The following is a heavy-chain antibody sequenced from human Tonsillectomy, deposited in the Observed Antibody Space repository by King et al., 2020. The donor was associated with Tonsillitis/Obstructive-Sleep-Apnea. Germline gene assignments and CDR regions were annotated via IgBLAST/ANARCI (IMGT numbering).Heavy chain of an antibody. CDR2: ISSSGSTI. J-gene: IGHJ4*02. V-gene: IGHV3-48*03. D-gene: IGHD3-3*01. Sequence: VQLVESGGGLVQPGGSLRLSCAASGFTFSSYEINWVRQAPGKGLEWDSYISSSGSTIYYADSVRGRFTISRDNAKNSLYLQMNSLRAEDTAVYYCARAGYDFWSGYYSYYFDYWGQGTLVTVSS. CDR1: GFTFSSYE. CDR3: ARAGYDFWSGYYSYYFDY.